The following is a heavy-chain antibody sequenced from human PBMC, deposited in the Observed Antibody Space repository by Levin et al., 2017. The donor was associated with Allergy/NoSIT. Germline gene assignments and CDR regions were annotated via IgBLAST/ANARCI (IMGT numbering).Heavy chain of an antibody. CDR3: ARVRSREAYCGGDCYSPFQH. CDR2: ISYDGSNK. V-gene: IGHV3-30-3*01. J-gene: IGHJ1*01. D-gene: IGHD2-21*02. CDR1: GFTFSSYA. Sequence: GESLKISCAASGFTFSSYAMHWVRQAPGKGLEWVAVISYDGSNKYYADSVKGRFTISRDNSKNTLYLQMNSLRAEDTAVYYCARVRSREAYCGGDCYSPFQHWGQGTLVTVSS.